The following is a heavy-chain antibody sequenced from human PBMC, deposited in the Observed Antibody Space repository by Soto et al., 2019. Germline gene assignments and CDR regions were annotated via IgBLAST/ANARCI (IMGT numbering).Heavy chain of an antibody. D-gene: IGHD4-17*01. Sequence: ASVKVSCKVSGYTLTELSMHWVRQAPGKGLEWMGGFDPEDGETIYAQKFQGRVTMAEDTSTDTAYMELSSLRSEDTAVYYCATIDYGDPYYFDYWGQGTLVTVSS. J-gene: IGHJ4*02. CDR3: ATIDYGDPYYFDY. CDR1: GYTLTELS. CDR2: FDPEDGET. V-gene: IGHV1-24*01.